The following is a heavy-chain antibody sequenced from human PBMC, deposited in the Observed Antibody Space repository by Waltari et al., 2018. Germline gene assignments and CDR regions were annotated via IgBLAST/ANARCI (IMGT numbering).Heavy chain of an antibody. CDR1: GFTFDDYA. Sequence: EVQLVESGGGLVQPGRSLRLSCAASGFTFDDYAMHWVRQAPGKGLEGVAGINWNSGSIGYGDSVKGRFTISRDNARNSLYLQMNSLTAEDTALYYCVKKNDEVYDRNGLVYDAFDMWGQGTMVSVSS. D-gene: IGHD3-22*01. J-gene: IGHJ3*02. CDR2: INWNSGSI. V-gene: IGHV3-9*01. CDR3: VKKNDEVYDRNGLVYDAFDM.